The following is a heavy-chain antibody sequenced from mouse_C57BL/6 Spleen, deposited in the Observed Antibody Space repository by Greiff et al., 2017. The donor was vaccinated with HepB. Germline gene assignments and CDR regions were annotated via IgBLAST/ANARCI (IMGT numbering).Heavy chain of an antibody. CDR2: INYDGSST. CDR3: ARYGTHWYFDV. V-gene: IGHV5-16*01. J-gene: IGHJ1*03. Sequence: EVQLVESEGGLVQPGSSMKLSCTASGFTFSDYYMAWVRQVPEKGLEWVANINYDGSSTYYLDSLKSRFIISRDNAKNILYLQMSSLKSEDTATYYCARYGTHWYFDVWGTGTTVTVSS. CDR1: GFTFSDYY. D-gene: IGHD1-1*01.